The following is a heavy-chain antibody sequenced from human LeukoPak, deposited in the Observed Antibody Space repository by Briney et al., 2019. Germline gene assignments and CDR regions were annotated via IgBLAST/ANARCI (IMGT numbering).Heavy chain of an antibody. Sequence: GVFLRRSCAASGFTCGSYEMNWVRQASGKGLEWVSFILSSGSTVNYVDSVKGRFTISRDNAKNSLYLQMDCLRAEDTAVYYCARWYCDSTSCHSNYNGMDVWGQGTTVTVS. V-gene: IGHV3-48*03. CDR1: GFTCGSYE. J-gene: IGHJ6*02. CDR3: ARWYCDSTSCHSNYNGMDV. CDR2: ILSSGSTV. D-gene: IGHD2-2*01.